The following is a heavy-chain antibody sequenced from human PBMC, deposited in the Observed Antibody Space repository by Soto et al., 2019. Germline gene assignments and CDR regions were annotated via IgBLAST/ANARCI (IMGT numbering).Heavy chain of an antibody. Sequence: PSQTLSLTCAISVDIVSSNTASWNWIRQSPSRGLEWLGRTYFRSKWYNDYAVSVKSRIIINPDTSNNQFSLQLNSVTPEDTAVYFCAKEDNLGPKTGYAFDPWGQGIMVTVSS. CDR2: TYFRSKWYN. J-gene: IGHJ5*02. V-gene: IGHV6-1*01. D-gene: IGHD5-12*01. CDR3: AKEDNLGPKTGYAFDP. CDR1: VDIVSSNTAS.